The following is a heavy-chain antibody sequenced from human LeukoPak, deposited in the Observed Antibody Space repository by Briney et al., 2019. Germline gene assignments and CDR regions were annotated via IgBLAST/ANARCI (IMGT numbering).Heavy chain of an antibody. CDR2: ISYDGSNK. V-gene: IGHV3-30-3*01. J-gene: IGHJ4*02. CDR1: GFTFSSYA. D-gene: IGHD3-22*01. CDR3: ARDRKGSGYSSFDY. Sequence: GGSLRLSCAASGFTFSSYAMHWVRQAPGKRLEWVAVISYDGSNKYYADSVKGRFTISRDNPKNTLYLQMNSLRAEDTAVYYCARDRKGSGYSSFDYWGQGTLVTVSS.